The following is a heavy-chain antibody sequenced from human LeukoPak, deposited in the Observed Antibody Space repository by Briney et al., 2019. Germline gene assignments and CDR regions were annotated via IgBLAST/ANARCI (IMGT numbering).Heavy chain of an antibody. CDR3: AKGGIGTMIVVVITTWDY. D-gene: IGHD3-22*01. Sequence: GGSMRLSCAASGFTFSSYAMSWVRQAPGKGLEWGSAISGSGGTTYYADSVKGRSTISRDNSKNTLYLQMNSLRAEDTAVYYCAKGGIGTMIVVVITTWDYWGQGTLVTVSS. CDR1: GFTFSSYA. V-gene: IGHV3-23*01. J-gene: IGHJ4*02. CDR2: ISGSGGTT.